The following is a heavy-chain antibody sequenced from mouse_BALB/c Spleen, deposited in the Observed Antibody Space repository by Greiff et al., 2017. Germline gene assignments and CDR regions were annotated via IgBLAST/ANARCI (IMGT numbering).Heavy chain of an antibody. V-gene: IGHV1S22*01. J-gene: IGHJ3*01. CDR3: TNYYGSRGGFAY. CDR2: IYPGSGST. D-gene: IGHD1-1*01. Sequence: LQQPGSELVRPGASVKLSCKASGYTFTSYWMHWVKQRPGQGLEWIGNIYPGSGSTNYDEKFKSKATLTVDTSSSTAYMQLSSLTSEDSAVYYCTNYYGSRGGFAYWGQGTLVTVSA. CDR1: GYTFTSYW.